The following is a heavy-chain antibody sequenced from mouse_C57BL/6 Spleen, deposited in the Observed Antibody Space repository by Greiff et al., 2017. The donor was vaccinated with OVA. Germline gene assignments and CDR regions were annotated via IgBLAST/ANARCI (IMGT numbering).Heavy chain of an antibody. D-gene: IGHD2-4*01. CDR3: ARGGYEYDRGYCDV. CDR2: IYPSDSET. V-gene: IGHV1-61*01. Sequence: QVQLQQPGAELVRPGSSVKLSCKASGYTFTSYWLDWVKQRPGQGLEWIGNIYPSDSETHYNQQFKDKATLTVDKSSSTAYMQLSSLTSEDSAVYYWARGGYEYDRGYCDVWGTGTTVTVSS. CDR1: GYTFTSYW. J-gene: IGHJ1*03.